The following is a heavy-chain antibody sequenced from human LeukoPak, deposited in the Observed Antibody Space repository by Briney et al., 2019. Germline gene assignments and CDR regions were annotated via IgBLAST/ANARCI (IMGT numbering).Heavy chain of an antibody. CDR1: GFTFSKYG. CDR3: AKAQGYYDC. J-gene: IGHJ4*02. Sequence: GGSLRLSCAASGFTFSKYGMNWVRQAPGKGLEWVSGIGVGGTTYYADSVKGRFTISRDTSKNTLYLQMNSLRAEDTAVYYCAKAQGYYDCWGQGTLVTFSS. V-gene: IGHV3-23*01. CDR2: IGVGGTT. D-gene: IGHD3-22*01.